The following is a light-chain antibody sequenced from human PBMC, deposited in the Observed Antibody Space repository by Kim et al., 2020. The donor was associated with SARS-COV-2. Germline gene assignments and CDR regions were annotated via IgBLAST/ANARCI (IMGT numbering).Light chain of an antibody. CDR1: RSNIGSNY. Sequence: GQRGTISCSGSRSNIGSNYVYWYRQLPGTAPELLIYKNNQRPSGVPDRFSGSKSGTSASLAISGLRSEDEADYYCAAWDDSLSGRVFGGGTQLTVL. V-gene: IGLV1-47*01. J-gene: IGLJ3*02. CDR3: AAWDDSLSGRV. CDR2: KNN.